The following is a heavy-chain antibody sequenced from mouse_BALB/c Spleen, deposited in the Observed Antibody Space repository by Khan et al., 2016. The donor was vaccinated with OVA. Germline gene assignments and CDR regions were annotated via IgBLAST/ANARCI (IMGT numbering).Heavy chain of an antibody. CDR2: INSNGDST. V-gene: IGHV5-6-3*01. CDR3: ARGLFDDYYYYYGMDN. Sequence: EVELVESGGGLVQPGGSLKLSCAASGFTFSSYGMSWVRQTPDKRLELVATINSNGDSTYYPDSVKGRFTISSDNAKNTLYLQMSSLKSEDTAMYYCARGLFDDYYYYYGMDNWGQGTSVTVSS. D-gene: IGHD2-3*01. J-gene: IGHJ4*01. CDR1: GFTFSSYG.